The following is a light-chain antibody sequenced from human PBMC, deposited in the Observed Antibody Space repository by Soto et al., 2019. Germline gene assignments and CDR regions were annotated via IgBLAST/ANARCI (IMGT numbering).Light chain of an antibody. CDR3: NSYRSSSTLV. J-gene: IGLJ2*01. V-gene: IGLV2-14*03. CDR1: SSDVGGYNF. Sequence: QSALTQPASVSGSPGQSITISCTGTSSDVGGYNFVSWYQQHPGKAPKLMLYNVYDRPSGISHRFSGSRSGNTASLTISGLQAEDEAHYYCNSYRSSSTLVFGGGTKVTVL. CDR2: NVY.